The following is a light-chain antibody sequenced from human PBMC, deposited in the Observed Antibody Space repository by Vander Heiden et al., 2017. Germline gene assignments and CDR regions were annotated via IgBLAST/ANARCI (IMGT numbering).Light chain of an antibody. CDR1: QSISNY. CDR3: QQSYSTPRT. V-gene: IGKV1-39*01. CDR2: DAS. J-gene: IGKJ2*01. Sequence: DIQMTQPPSSLSASVGDRVTITCLASQSISNYLNWYQQKPGKAPKLLIYDASSLERGVPSRFSGSGSGTDFTLTISSLQPEDFATYYCQQSYSTPRTFGQGTKLEIK.